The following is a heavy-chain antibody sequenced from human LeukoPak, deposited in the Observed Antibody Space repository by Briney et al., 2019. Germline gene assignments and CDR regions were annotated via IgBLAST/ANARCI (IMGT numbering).Heavy chain of an antibody. CDR3: AKDTDHYYGSGSSPDY. CDR1: GFTLSSYG. V-gene: IGHV3-30*02. CDR2: IWYGGSNK. Sequence: GGSLRLSCAASGFTLSSYGMHWVRQAPGKGLEWVAVIWYGGSNKYYADSVKGRFTISRDNSKDTLYLQMNSLRAEDTAVYYCAKDTDHYYGSGSSPDYWGQGTLVTVSS. D-gene: IGHD3-10*01. J-gene: IGHJ4*02.